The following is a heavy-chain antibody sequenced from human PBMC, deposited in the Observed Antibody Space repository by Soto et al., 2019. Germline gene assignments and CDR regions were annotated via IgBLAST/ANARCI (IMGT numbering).Heavy chain of an antibody. V-gene: IGHV2-5*02. Sequence: SGPTLVNPTQTLTLTCTFSGFSLRTSGVGVGWIRQPPGKALEWLAVIYWDDDERYSPSLKNRLTITKNTSKNQVVLTMTNKEPVVTATYYCARRCPYNILTGVLDYWGQGTLVTVSS. CDR2: IYWDDDE. CDR1: GFSLRTSGVG. D-gene: IGHD3-9*01. CDR3: ARRCPYNILTGVLDY. J-gene: IGHJ4*02.